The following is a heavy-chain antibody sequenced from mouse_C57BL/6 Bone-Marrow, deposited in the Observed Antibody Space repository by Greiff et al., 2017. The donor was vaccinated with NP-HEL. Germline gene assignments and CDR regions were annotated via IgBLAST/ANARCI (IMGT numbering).Heavy chain of an antibody. D-gene: IGHD1-1*01. CDR2: INPSSGYT. Sequence: QVQLQQSGAELARPGASVKMSCKASGYTFTSYTMHWVKQRPGQGLEWIGYINPSSGYTKYNQKFKDKATLTADKSSSTAYMQLSSLTSEDSAVDYCARSGRGFAYWGQGTLVTVSA. V-gene: IGHV1-4*01. CDR1: GYTFTSYT. CDR3: ARSGRGFAY. J-gene: IGHJ3*01.